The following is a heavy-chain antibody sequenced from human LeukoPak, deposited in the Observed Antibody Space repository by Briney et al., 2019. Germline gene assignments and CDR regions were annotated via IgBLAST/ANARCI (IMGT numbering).Heavy chain of an antibody. D-gene: IGHD4-17*01. V-gene: IGHV1-46*01. CDR2: INPSDGTA. CDR3: ARDPLSNSDYGDYFDY. J-gene: IGHJ4*02. CDR1: GYTFTRNY. Sequence: GASVKVSCKASGYTFTRNYIHWVRQAPGQGLEWVGMINPSDGTASYVDKFQGRVIMTRDTSTSTVYMELRSLRSEDTAVYYCARDPLSNSDYGDYFDYWGQGTLVSVSS.